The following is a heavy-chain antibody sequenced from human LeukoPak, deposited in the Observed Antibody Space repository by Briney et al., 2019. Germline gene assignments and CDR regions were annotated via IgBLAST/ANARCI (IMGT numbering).Heavy chain of an antibody. V-gene: IGHV3-48*03. CDR1: GFTFSSYE. J-gene: IGHJ4*02. CDR2: IDNSGNII. D-gene: IGHD1/OR15-1a*01. Sequence: GGSLRLSCAASGFTFSSYEMNWVRQAPGKGLEWVSYIDNSGNIIYYADSVKGRFTISRDNAKNSLYLQMNSLRAEDTAMYYCARDDGTVSLWALDYWGQGTLVTVSS. CDR3: ARDDGTVSLWALDY.